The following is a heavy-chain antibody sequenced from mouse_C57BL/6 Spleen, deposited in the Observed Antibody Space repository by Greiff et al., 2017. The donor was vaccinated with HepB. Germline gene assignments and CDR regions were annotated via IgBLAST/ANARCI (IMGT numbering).Heavy chain of an antibody. Sequence: EVQLQQSGPELVKPGASVKIPCKASGYTFTDYNMDWVKQSHGKSLEWIGDINPNNGGTIYNQKFKGKATLTVDKSSSTAYMELRSLTSEDTAVYYCAGEGDGYEEAWFAYWGQGTVVTVSA. CDR3: AGEGDGYEEAWFAY. J-gene: IGHJ3*01. CDR2: INPNNGGT. V-gene: IGHV1-18*01. CDR1: GYTFTDYN. D-gene: IGHD2-2*01.